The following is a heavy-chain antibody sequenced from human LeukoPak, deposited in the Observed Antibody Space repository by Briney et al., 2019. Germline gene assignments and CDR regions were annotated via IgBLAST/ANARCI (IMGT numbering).Heavy chain of an antibody. CDR1: GGSISSSSYY. J-gene: IGHJ5*02. D-gene: IGHD6-13*01. Sequence: SETLSLTCTVSGGSISSSSYYWGWIRQPPGKGLEWIGSIYYSGSTNYNPSLKSRVTISVDTSKNQFSLKLSSVTAADTAVYYCARLNSWYVNWFDPWGQGTLVTVSS. CDR2: IYYSGST. V-gene: IGHV4-39*07. CDR3: ARLNSWYVNWFDP.